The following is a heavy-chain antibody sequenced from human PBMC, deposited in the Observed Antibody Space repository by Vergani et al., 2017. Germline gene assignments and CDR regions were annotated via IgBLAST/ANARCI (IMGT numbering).Heavy chain of an antibody. CDR2: IWYDGSNK. CDR3: AREGSDSGSYHKEYFQH. CDR1: GFTFSSYG. Sequence: VQLLESGGGLVQPGGSLRLSCAASGFTFSSYGMHWVRQAPGKGLEWVAVIWYDGSNKYYADSVKGRFTISRDNSKNTLYLQMNSLRAEDTAVYYCAREGSDSGSYHKEYFQHWGQGTLVTVSS. J-gene: IGHJ1*01. V-gene: IGHV3-33*01. D-gene: IGHD1-26*01.